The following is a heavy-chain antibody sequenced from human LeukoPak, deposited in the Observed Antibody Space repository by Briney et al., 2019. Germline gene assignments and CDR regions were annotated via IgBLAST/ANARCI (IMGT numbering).Heavy chain of an antibody. CDR2: ISYSGST. CDR1: GGSISFYY. J-gene: IGHJ6*02. V-gene: IGHV4-59*01. D-gene: IGHD3-10*01. Sequence: PSETLSLTCTVSGGSISFYYWNWIRQPPGKGLEWIGYISYSGSTNYNPSLKSRVTISVDTSKNQFSLKLSSLTAADTAVYYCARERLTMVRGVIGYYYYGMDVWGQGTTVTVSS. CDR3: ARERLTMVRGVIGYYYYGMDV.